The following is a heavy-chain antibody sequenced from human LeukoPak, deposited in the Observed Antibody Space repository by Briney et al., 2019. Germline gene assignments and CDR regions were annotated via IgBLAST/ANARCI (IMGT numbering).Heavy chain of an antibody. Sequence: GGSLRLSCAACRFTFSTYAIYWLPQAPGKGLEGVAFIRNDGNAKYYVDSVKGRFTISRDNSKNSLNLQMNSLRAEDTAVYYCAELGITMVGGVWGKGTTVTISS. D-gene: IGHD3-10*02. CDR3: AELGITMVGGV. CDR1: RFTFSTYA. J-gene: IGHJ6*04. CDR2: IRNDGNAK. V-gene: IGHV3-30*02.